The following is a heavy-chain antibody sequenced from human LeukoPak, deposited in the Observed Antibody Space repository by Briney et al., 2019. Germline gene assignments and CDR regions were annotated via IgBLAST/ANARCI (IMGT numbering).Heavy chain of an antibody. D-gene: IGHD5-12*01. Sequence: PGGSLRLSCAASGFTFFDYAMTWVRQAPGKGLEWVSALSGGGDKSFYADSVKGRFTISRDNSKNTLYLQMNSLRAEDTAMYYCARDGYSGYDSTLHTFDYWGQGTLVTVSS. CDR1: GFTFFDYA. CDR3: ARDGYSGYDSTLHTFDY. J-gene: IGHJ4*02. V-gene: IGHV3-23*01. CDR2: LSGGGDKS.